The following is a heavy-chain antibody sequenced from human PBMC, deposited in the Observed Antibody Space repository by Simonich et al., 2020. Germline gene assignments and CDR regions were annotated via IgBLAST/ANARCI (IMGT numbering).Heavy chain of an antibody. CDR1: GFTFSSYA. V-gene: IGHV3-30*07. J-gene: IGHJ3*02. Sequence: QVQLVESGGGVVQPGRSLRLSCAASGFTFSSYAMHWVRQAPGKWLGEGAVISYAGSKKYYADCGKRRCTISGEKSTNTLYLQMNSLRAEDTAVYYCAREGAGNDAFDIWGQGTMVTVSS. CDR3: AREGAGNDAFDI. CDR2: ISYAGSKK. D-gene: IGHD1-26*01.